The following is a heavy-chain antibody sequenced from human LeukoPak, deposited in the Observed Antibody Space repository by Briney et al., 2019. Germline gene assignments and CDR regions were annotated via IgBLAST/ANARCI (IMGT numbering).Heavy chain of an antibody. J-gene: IGHJ5*02. CDR2: IYYSGST. CDR1: GGSISSGGYY. Sequence: SETLSLTCTVSGGSISSGGYYWSWIRQHPGKGLEWIGYIYYSGSTYYNPSLKSRVTISVDTSKNQFSLKLSSETAADTAVYYCARDVSGVVPAEFWFDPWGQGTLVTVSS. D-gene: IGHD2-2*01. V-gene: IGHV4-31*03. CDR3: ARDVSGVVPAEFWFDP.